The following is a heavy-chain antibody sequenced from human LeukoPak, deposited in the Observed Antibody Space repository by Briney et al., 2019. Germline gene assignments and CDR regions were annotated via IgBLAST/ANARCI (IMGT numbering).Heavy chain of an antibody. CDR3: AKGEWFGEPWDY. J-gene: IGHJ4*02. V-gene: IGHV3-23*01. D-gene: IGHD3-10*01. CDR1: GFTFSSYA. CDR2: ISGSGGST. Sequence: GASLIHSCAASGFTFSSYAMSGVRQTPGKGLEWVSVISGSGGSTYYADSVKGRFTISRDNSKNTLYLQMNSLRAEDTAVYYCAKGEWFGEPWDYWGQGTLVTVSS.